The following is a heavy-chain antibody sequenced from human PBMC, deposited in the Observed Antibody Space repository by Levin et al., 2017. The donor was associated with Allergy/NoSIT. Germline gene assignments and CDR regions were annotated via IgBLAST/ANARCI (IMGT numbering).Heavy chain of an antibody. CDR1: GFTFSSYG. D-gene: IGHD3-22*01. J-gene: IGHJ4*02. V-gene: IGHV3-30*18. Sequence: GESLKISCAASGFTFSSYGMHWVRQAPGKGLEWVAVISYDGSNKYYADSVKGRFTISRDNSKNTLYLQMNSLRAEDTAVYYCAKDLYDSSGYYSHFDYWGQGTLVTVSS. CDR3: AKDLYDSSGYYSHFDY. CDR2: ISYDGSNK.